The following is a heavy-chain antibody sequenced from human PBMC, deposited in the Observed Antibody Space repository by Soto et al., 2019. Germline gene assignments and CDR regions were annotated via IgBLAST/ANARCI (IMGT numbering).Heavy chain of an antibody. J-gene: IGHJ6*02. D-gene: IGHD3-16*01. CDR1: GGSISSYY. Sequence: QVQLQESGPGLVKPSETLSLTCTVSGGSISSYYWCWTRQPAGKGLEWLGRFYPTGTTNYNPSHQSRLTVSADTTRNQFSLNLTSVTAADTAVYYCAGCGLDYGMDVWGQGTTVTVSS. CDR2: FYPTGTT. V-gene: IGHV4-4*07. CDR3: AGCGLDYGMDV.